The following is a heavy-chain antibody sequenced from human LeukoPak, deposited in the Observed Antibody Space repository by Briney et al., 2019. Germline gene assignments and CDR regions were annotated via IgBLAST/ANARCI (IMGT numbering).Heavy chain of an antibody. Sequence: PGGSLRLSCAVSGFSVRSNYMSWVRQPPGKGLEWVSVIYSGGATKHADSVKGRFIISRDNSKNTLYLRMNNLRAEDTAVYYCARDLRPTKNYYYYYGMDVWGQGTTVTVSS. D-gene: IGHD5-12*01. CDR3: ARDLRPTKNYYYYYGMDV. V-gene: IGHV3-66*01. CDR1: GFSVRSNY. CDR2: IYSGGAT. J-gene: IGHJ6*02.